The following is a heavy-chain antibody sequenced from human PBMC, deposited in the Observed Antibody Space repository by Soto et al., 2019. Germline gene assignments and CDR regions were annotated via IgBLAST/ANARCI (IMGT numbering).Heavy chain of an antibody. J-gene: IGHJ4*02. D-gene: IGHD3-10*01. CDR1: GGTFSSYA. CDR3: ARAMLRGTYHPGHFDY. V-gene: IGHV1-69*13. CDR2: IIPIFGTA. Sequence: SVKVSCKASGGTFSSYAISWVRQAPGQGLEWMGGIIPIFGTANYAQKFQGRVTITADESTSTAYMELSSLRSEDTAVYYCARAMLRGTYHPGHFDYWGQGNLVTVSS.